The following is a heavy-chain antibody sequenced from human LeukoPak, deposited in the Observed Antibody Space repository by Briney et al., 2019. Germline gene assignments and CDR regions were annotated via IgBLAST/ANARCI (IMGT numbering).Heavy chain of an antibody. J-gene: IGHJ4*02. V-gene: IGHV5-51*01. Sequence: GESLKISCKGSGYSFTTYWIAWVRQMPGKGLEWMGITYPGDSDTRYSPSFQGQVTISANKSISTAYLQWNSLKASDTAMYYCARLGDGYNYLVYWGQGTLVTVSS. CDR3: ARLGDGYNYLVY. CDR1: GYSFTTYW. CDR2: TYPGDSDT. D-gene: IGHD5-24*01.